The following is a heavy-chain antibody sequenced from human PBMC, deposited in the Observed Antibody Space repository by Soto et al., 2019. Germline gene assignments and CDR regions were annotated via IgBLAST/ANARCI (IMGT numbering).Heavy chain of an antibody. CDR1: GFTLSDYG. CDR2: ISSDGSKQ. D-gene: IGHD3-3*01. V-gene: IGHV3-30*18. Sequence: QVQLVESGGGVVQPGGSLRLSCEVSGFTLSDYGMHWVRQAPGKGLDWVGAISSDGSKQSYGDYVRGRFTFSRDNSKNMLYLQMNSLRGDDTAVYYCAKGHAPAIHSTFHIWGQGTMVTVSS. CDR3: AKGHAPAIHSTFHI. J-gene: IGHJ3*02.